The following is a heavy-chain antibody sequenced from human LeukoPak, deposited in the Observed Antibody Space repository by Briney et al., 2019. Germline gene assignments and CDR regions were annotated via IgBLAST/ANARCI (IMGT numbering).Heavy chain of an antibody. V-gene: IGHV3-30*18. CDR3: AKGDYGDYNDAFDI. Sequence: GGSLRLSCAASGFTFSSYGMHWVRQAPGKGLEWVAVISYDGSNKYYADSVKGRFTISRDNSKNTLYLQMNSLRAEDTAVYHCAKGDYGDYNDAFDIWGQGTMVTVSS. J-gene: IGHJ3*02. CDR2: ISYDGSNK. D-gene: IGHD4-17*01. CDR1: GFTFSSYG.